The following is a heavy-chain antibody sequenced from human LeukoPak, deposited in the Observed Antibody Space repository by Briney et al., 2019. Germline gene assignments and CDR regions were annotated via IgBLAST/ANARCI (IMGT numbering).Heavy chain of an antibody. D-gene: IGHD2-15*01. CDR1: GYTFTSYD. CDR3: ARSVEDLGAFDI. Sequence: AASVKDSCKASGYTFTSYDINWVRQATGQGLEWMGWMNPNSGDTGYAQKFQGRVTITRNTSISTAYMELRSLRSEDTAVYYCARSVEDLGAFDIWGQGTMVTVSS. J-gene: IGHJ3*02. V-gene: IGHV1-8*03. CDR2: MNPNSGDT.